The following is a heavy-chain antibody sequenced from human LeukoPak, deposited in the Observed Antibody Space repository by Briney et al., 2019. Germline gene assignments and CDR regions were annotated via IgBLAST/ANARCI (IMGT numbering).Heavy chain of an antibody. D-gene: IGHD6-19*01. J-gene: IGHJ4*02. V-gene: IGHV4-34*01. Sequence: SETLSLTCAVYGGSFSGYYWSWIRQPPGKGLEWIGEINHSGSTNYNPSLKSRVTISVDTSKNQFSLKLSSVTAADTAVYYCARVQWLAPFDYGGQETLVTVSS. CDR2: INHSGST. CDR1: GGSFSGYY. CDR3: ARVQWLAPFDY.